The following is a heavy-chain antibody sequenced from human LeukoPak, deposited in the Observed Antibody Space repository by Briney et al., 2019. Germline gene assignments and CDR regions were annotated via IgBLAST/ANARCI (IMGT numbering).Heavy chain of an antibody. J-gene: IGHJ4*02. CDR3: AKNPGAPGMQCDY. CDR2: ISGSSGII. Sequence: GGSLRLSCAASGFTFNTYTMNWVRQAPGKGQEWVSSISGSSGIIDYADSVRGRFTISRDNAKNSLYLQMNSLRAEDTAVYYCAKNPGAPGMQCDYWGQGTLVTVSS. V-gene: IGHV3-48*01. D-gene: IGHD2-8*01. CDR1: GFTFNTYT.